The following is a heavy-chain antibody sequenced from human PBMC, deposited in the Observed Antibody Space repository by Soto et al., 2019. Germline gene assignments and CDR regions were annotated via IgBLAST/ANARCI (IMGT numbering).Heavy chain of an antibody. D-gene: IGHD2-15*01. CDR1: GFTFSSYA. Sequence: EVQLLESGGGLVQPGGSLRLSCAASGFTFSSYAMSWVRQAPGKGLEWVSAISGSGGSTYYADSVKGRFTISRDNSKNTLYLQMNSLRAEDTAVYYCAKDKGYCSGGSCYPRGMDVWGQGTTATVSS. J-gene: IGHJ6*02. V-gene: IGHV3-23*01. CDR3: AKDKGYCSGGSCYPRGMDV. CDR2: ISGSGGST.